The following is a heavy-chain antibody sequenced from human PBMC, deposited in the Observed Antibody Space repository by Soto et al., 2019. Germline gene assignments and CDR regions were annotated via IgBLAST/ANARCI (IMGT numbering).Heavy chain of an antibody. Sequence: GGSLRLSCAASGFAFSAYTMNWVRQAPGKGLEWVSSIFSNSTYIYYAESVKGRFTISRDDAKNLLYLQMTNLRAEDTAVYYCARDVTWHFYGRGHYSTNAIDVWGQGTKVTVS. CDR3: ARDVTWHFYGRGHYSTNAIDV. CDR2: IFSNSTYI. J-gene: IGHJ3*01. V-gene: IGHV3-21*01. D-gene: IGHD3-3*01. CDR1: GFAFSAYT.